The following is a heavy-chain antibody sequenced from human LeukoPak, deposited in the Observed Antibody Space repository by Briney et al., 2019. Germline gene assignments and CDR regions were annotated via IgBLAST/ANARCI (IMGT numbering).Heavy chain of an antibody. CDR1: GFTFSDYY. Sequence: GGSLRLSCAASGFTFSDYYMSWIRQAPGKGLEWVSYMSGSGDAIYYGDSVKGRFTVSRDNAKNSLYLQMNSLRTEDTAVYYCAKRISGNYAFDMWGQGTTVTVSS. D-gene: IGHD3-22*01. CDR3: AKRISGNYAFDM. V-gene: IGHV3-11*01. CDR2: MSGSGDAI. J-gene: IGHJ3*02.